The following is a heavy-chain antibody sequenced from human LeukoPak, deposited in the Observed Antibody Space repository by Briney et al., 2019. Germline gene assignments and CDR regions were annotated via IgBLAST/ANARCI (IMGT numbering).Heavy chain of an antibody. V-gene: IGHV1-8*02. CDR1: GYTFTSYD. D-gene: IGHD3-9*01. CDR3: ARRGGFDWFLDV. Sequence: ASVKVSCKASGYTFTSYDITWVRQVSGQGLEWMGWMNPNSGNTGYAQKFQGRVTMTRNTSISTAYMELSSLRSEDTAVYYCARRGGFDWFLDVWGKGTTVTISS. CDR2: MNPNSGNT. J-gene: IGHJ6*04.